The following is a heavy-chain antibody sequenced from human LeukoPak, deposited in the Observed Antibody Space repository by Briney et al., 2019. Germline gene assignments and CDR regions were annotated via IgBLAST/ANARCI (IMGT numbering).Heavy chain of an antibody. CDR1: GYSISSGYY. D-gene: IGHD2-2*01. CDR2: IYHSGST. J-gene: IGHJ4*02. CDR3: ARAGRDIIVVPAAIEFDY. Sequence: SETLSLTCAVSGYSISSGYYWGWIRPPPGKGLEWIGIIYHSGSTYYNPSFKSRVTISVDTSKNQFSLKLSSVTAADTAVYYCARAGRDIIVVPAAIEFDYWGQGTLVTVSS. V-gene: IGHV4-38-2*01.